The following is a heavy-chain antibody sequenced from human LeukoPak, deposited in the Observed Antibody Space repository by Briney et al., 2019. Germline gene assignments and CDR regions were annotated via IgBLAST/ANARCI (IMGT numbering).Heavy chain of an antibody. D-gene: IGHD3-16*01. J-gene: IGHJ6*03. Sequence: SETLSLTCAVYGGSFSGYYWSWIRQPPGKGLEWIGEINHSGSTNYNPSLKSRVTISVDTSKNQFSLKLSSVTAADTAVYYCAGGLLGWGYYYYYYMDVWGKGTTVTVSS. CDR3: AGGLLGWGYYYYYYMDV. CDR2: INHSGST. CDR1: GGSFSGYY. V-gene: IGHV4-34*01.